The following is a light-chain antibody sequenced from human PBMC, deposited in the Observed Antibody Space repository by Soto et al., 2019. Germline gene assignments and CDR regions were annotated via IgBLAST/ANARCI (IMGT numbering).Light chain of an antibody. CDR2: KAS. Sequence: DIQMTQSPSTLSASIGDRVTTTSRASQSINSWLAWHQQKPGKAPKLLIYKASYLEGGVPSRFSGSASGTEFTLTISSLQPDDFATYYCQQYHAFPGTFGQGTRVEIK. J-gene: IGKJ1*01. V-gene: IGKV1-5*03. CDR3: QQYHAFPGT. CDR1: QSINSW.